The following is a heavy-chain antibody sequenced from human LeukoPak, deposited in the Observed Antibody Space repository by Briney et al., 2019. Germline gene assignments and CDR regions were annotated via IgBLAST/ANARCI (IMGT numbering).Heavy chain of an antibody. Sequence: GGSLSLSCAASGITFSTYWMYWVRQAPGKGLVWVSRINSDGSSTSYADSVKGRFTISRDNAKNTLYLQMNSLRAEDTAVYYCAGSSSGRYYFDYWGQGTLVTVSS. J-gene: IGHJ4*02. CDR3: AGSSSGRYYFDY. V-gene: IGHV3-74*01. D-gene: IGHD6-25*01. CDR2: INSDGSST. CDR1: GITFSTYW.